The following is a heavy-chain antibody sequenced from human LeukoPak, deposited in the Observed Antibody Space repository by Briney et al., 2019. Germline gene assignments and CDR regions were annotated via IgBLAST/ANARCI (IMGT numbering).Heavy chain of an antibody. J-gene: IGHJ4*02. CDR1: GYSINSGYC. Sequence: SETLSLTCAVSGYSINSGYCWGWIRQPPGKGLEWIGSIYHSGSTYYNPSLKSRVTISVDTSKNQFSLKLSSVTAADTAVYHCASVSGQLWFFDYWGQGTLVTVSS. D-gene: IGHD5-18*01. CDR3: ASVSGQLWFFDY. CDR2: IYHSGST. V-gene: IGHV4-38-2*01.